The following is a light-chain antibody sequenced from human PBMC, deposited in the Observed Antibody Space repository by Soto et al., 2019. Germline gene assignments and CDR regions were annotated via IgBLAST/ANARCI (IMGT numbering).Light chain of an antibody. CDR3: SSYTSSSAYV. CDR1: SSDVGGYNY. V-gene: IGLV2-11*01. J-gene: IGLJ1*01. Sequence: QSALIQPRSVSGSPGQSVTISCTGTSSDVGGYNYVSWYQQYPGKAPKLIIYDVSKRPSGVPDRFSGSKSGNTASLTISGLQAEDEADYYCSSYTSSSAYVFGTGTKVTVL. CDR2: DVS.